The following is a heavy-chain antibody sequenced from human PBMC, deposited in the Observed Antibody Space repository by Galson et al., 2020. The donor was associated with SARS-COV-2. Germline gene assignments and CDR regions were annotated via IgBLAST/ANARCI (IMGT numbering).Heavy chain of an antibody. Sequence: ASVKVSCKASGYTFTSYAMHWVRQAPGQRLEWMGWINAGNGNTKYSQKFQGRVTITRDTSASTAYMELSSLRAEDTAGYYCARSGWVAGIPALDYWGQGTLVTVSS. CDR2: INAGNGNT. CDR3: ARSGWVAGIPALDY. CDR1: GYTFTSYA. J-gene: IGHJ4*02. D-gene: IGHD6-19*01. V-gene: IGHV1-3*01.